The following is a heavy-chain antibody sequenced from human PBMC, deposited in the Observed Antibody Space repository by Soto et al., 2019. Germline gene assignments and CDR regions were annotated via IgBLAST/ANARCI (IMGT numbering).Heavy chain of an antibody. CDR1: GGSISSGDYY. J-gene: IGHJ3*02. CDR3: ARDQETATWSAFDI. D-gene: IGHD2-15*01. Sequence: SETLSLTCTVSGGSISSGDYYWSWIRQPPGKGLEWIGYIYYSGSTYYNPSLKSRVTISVDTSKNQFSLKLSSVTAADTAVYYCARDQETATWSAFDIWGQGTMVTVSS. V-gene: IGHV4-30-4*01. CDR2: IYYSGST.